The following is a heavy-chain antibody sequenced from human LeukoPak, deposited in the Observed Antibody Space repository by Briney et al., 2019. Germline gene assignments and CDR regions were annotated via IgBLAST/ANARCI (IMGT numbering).Heavy chain of an antibody. CDR1: GFTFTGYI. Sequence: GGSLRLSCAASGFTFTGYIMNWVRQAPGKGLEWVSFIGTSGNTIYYADSVKGRFTVSMDNAKNSLYLQMNSLRAEDTAGYYCARDQWLDYWGQGTLVTVSS. CDR3: ARDQWLDY. D-gene: IGHD6-19*01. J-gene: IGHJ4*02. CDR2: IGTSGNTI. V-gene: IGHV3-48*01.